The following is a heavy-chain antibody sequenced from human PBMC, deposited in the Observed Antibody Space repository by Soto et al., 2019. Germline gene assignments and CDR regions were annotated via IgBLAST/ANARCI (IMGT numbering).Heavy chain of an antibody. CDR2: ISYDGGNQ. J-gene: IGHJ5*02. CDR1: GFTFSSYP. D-gene: IGHD1-20*01. V-gene: IGHV3-30-3*01. CDR3: ALGPITQNSFIDP. Sequence: PGGSLRLSCEASGFTFSSYPMHWVRQAPGKGLEWATVISYDGGNQYYADSEKGRFTISRDNSKDTLYLQMHRQRSDDMAVYFFALGPITQNSFIDPWGQGPLVTVSS.